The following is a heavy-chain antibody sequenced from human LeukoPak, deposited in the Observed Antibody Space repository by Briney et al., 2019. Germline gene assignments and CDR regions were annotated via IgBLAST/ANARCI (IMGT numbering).Heavy chain of an antibody. CDR1: GFTFSISA. V-gene: IGHV3-23*01. J-gene: IGHJ6*04. CDR3: ARERAVAGMDV. Sequence: SGGSLRLSCAASGFTFSISAMSWVRQAPGKGLEWVSGISDSGGSTFYADSVKGRFTISRDNAKNSLYLQMNSLRAEDTAVYYCARERAVAGMDVWGKGTTVTVSS. D-gene: IGHD6-19*01. CDR2: ISDSGGST.